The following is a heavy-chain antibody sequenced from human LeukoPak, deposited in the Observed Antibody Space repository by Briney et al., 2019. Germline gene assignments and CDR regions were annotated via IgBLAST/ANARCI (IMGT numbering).Heavy chain of an antibody. D-gene: IGHD3-10*01. V-gene: IGHV4-59*05. CDR2: LYYSGRT. Sequence: SETLALTCTVSGGSISSYYWSWIRQPPGKGLEWIGSLYYSGRTYYNPSLKSRVTISVDTSKNQFSLKLSSVTAADTAVYYCARNRYYYGSGSYGVPNWFDPWGQGTLVTVSS. CDR1: GGSISSYY. CDR3: ARNRYYYGSGSYGVPNWFDP. J-gene: IGHJ5*02.